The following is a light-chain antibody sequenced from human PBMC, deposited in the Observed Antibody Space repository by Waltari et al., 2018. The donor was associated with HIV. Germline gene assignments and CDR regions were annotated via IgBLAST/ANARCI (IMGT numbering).Light chain of an antibody. V-gene: IGLV3-1*01. Sequence: YELTQPPSVSVSGGQTATITSSGHEVGNKYVCWYQQKPGQSHILVIYGDSKRPSGIPERFSGSNAGGTAILSISGTQAMDEADYYCQAWDSSAMVFGGGTKLTVL. CDR1: EVGNKY. J-gene: IGLJ2*01. CDR2: GDS. CDR3: QAWDSSAMV.